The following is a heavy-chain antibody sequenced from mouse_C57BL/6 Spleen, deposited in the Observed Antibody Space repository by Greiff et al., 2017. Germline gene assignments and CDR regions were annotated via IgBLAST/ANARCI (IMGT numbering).Heavy chain of an antibody. CDR3: ARASGSYFDY. Sequence: EVKLMESEGGLVQPGSSMKLSCTASGFTFSDYYMAWVRQVPEKGLEWVANINYDGSSTYYLDSLKSRFIISRDNAKNILYLQMSSLKSEDTATYYCARASGSYFDYWGQGTTLTVSS. D-gene: IGHD3-1*01. CDR2: INYDGSST. J-gene: IGHJ2*01. CDR1: GFTFSDYY. V-gene: IGHV5-16*01.